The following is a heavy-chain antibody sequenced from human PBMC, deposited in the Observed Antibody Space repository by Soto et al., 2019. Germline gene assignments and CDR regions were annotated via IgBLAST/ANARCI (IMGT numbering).Heavy chain of an antibody. Sequence: PSETLSLTCAVSGGSISSGGYSWSWIRQPPGKGLEWIGYIYHSGSTYYNPSLKSRVTISVDRSKNQFSLKLSSVTAADTAVYYCARRNGFSGSYYIGWFDPWGQGTLVTVSS. CDR3: ARRNGFSGSYYIGWFDP. CDR2: IYHSGST. J-gene: IGHJ5*02. V-gene: IGHV4-30-2*01. D-gene: IGHD1-26*01. CDR1: GGSISSGGYS.